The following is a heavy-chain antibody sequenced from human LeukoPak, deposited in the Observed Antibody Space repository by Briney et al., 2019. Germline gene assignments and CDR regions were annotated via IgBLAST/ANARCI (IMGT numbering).Heavy chain of an antibody. CDR3: ARAPDDGYCSSTSCYNGFYYYMDV. J-gene: IGHJ6*03. CDR2: INTDGSDP. V-gene: IGHV3-74*01. D-gene: IGHD2-2*03. CDR1: GFTFNSYW. Sequence: GGSLRLSCAASGFTFNSYWMHWVRQAPGKGLVWVSRINTDGSDPNYADSVKGRFTISRDNAKNTLYLQMNSLRAEDTAVYYCARAPDDGYCSSTSCYNGFYYYMDVWGKGTTVTVSS.